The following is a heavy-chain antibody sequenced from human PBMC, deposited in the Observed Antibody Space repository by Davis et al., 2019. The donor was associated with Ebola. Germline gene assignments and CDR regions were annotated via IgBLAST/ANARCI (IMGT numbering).Heavy chain of an antibody. CDR1: GVLFRSYA. J-gene: IGHJ4*02. D-gene: IGHD3-10*01. V-gene: IGHV3-23*01. Sequence: PGASLRLSCAASGVLFRSYAVIWVRQAPGRGLEWVSSISASGGATFYADSVKGRIVMSRDNSNDTLYLRMNNLRAEDTAIYYCAKDLTSYYGSGDFFDYWGQGILVTVSS. CDR2: ISASGGAT. CDR3: AKDLTSYYGSGDFFDY.